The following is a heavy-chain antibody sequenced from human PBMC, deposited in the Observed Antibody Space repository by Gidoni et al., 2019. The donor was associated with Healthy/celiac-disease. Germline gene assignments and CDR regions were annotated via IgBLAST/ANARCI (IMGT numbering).Heavy chain of an antibody. J-gene: IGHJ4*02. Sequence: QVQLQESGPGLVQPSETLSLTCTAPGGSISSYYWRWIRQPAGKGLEWIGRIYTSGSTNYNPSLMSRVTMSVDTSKNQFSLELSSVTAADTAVYYCAGQRGYYYGYYWGQGTLVTVSS. V-gene: IGHV4-4*07. D-gene: IGHD3-10*01. CDR3: AGQRGYYYGYY. CDR2: IYTSGST. CDR1: GGSISSYY.